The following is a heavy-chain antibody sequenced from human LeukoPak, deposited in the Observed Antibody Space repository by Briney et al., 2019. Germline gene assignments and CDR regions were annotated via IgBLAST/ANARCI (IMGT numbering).Heavy chain of an antibody. CDR3: ARGRFGELSLNMDV. D-gene: IGHD3-10*01. J-gene: IGHJ6*03. V-gene: IGHV3-21*01. Sequence: PGGSLRLSCAASGFTFSSYGMHWVRQAPGKGLEWVSSISSSSSYIYHADSVKGRFTISRDNAKNSLYLQMNSLRAEDTAVYYCARGRFGELSLNMDVWGKGTTVTVSS. CDR2: ISSSSSYI. CDR1: GFTFSSYG.